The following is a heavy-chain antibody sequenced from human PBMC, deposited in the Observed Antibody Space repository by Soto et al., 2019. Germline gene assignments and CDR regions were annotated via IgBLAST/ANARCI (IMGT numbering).Heavy chain of an antibody. CDR1: GYTVTGYY. D-gene: IGHD3-22*01. J-gene: IGHJ6*02. CDR3: ARDPFRNYYDSSGYLYYYYGMDV. CDR2: INPNSGGT. Sequence: ASVKVSCKASGYTVTGYYMHWVRQAPGQVLERMGWINPNSGGTNYAQKFQGRVTMTRDTSISTAYMELSRLRSDDTAVYYCARDPFRNYYDSSGYLYYYYGMDVWGQGTTVTVSS. V-gene: IGHV1-2*02.